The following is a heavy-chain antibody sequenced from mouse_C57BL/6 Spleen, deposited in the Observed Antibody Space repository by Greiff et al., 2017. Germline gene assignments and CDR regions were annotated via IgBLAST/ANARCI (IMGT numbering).Heavy chain of an antibody. CDR3: ARTYYSNYGWFAY. V-gene: IGHV5-17*01. J-gene: IGHJ3*01. CDR1: GFTFSDYG. Sequence: DVKLVESGGGLVKPGGSLKLSCAASGFTFSDYGMHWVRQAPEKGLEWVAYISSGSSTIYYADTVKGRFTISRDNAKNTLFLQMTSLRSEDTAMYYCARTYYSNYGWFAYWGQGTLVTVSA. CDR2: ISSGSSTI. D-gene: IGHD2-5*01.